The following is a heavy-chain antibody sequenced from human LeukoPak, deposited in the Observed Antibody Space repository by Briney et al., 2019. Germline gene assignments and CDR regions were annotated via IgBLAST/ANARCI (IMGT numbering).Heavy chain of an antibody. J-gene: IGHJ3*02. CDR1: GFTFSDYY. Sequence: PGGSLRLSCAASGFTFSDYYMSWIRQAPGKGLEWVSYISSSGSTIYYADSVKGRFTISRDNAKNSLYLQMNSLRAEDTAVYYCARERGYSSSSRFDAFDIWGQGTMVTVSS. V-gene: IGHV3-11*04. CDR3: ARERGYSSSSRFDAFDI. CDR2: ISSSGSTI. D-gene: IGHD6-6*01.